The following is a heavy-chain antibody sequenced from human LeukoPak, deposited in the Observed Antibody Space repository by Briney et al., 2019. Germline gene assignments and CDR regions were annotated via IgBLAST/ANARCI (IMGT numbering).Heavy chain of an antibody. CDR1: GGSFSGYY. CDR3: ARLVAAAGTSRGVYYYMDV. D-gene: IGHD6-13*01. CDR2: INHSGST. Sequence: SETLSLTCAVYGGSFSGYYWSWIRQPPGKGLEWIGEINHSGSTNYNPSLKSRVTISVDTSKNQFSLKLSSVTAADTAVYYCARLVAAAGTSRGVYYYMDVWGKGTTVTVSS. V-gene: IGHV4-34*01. J-gene: IGHJ6*03.